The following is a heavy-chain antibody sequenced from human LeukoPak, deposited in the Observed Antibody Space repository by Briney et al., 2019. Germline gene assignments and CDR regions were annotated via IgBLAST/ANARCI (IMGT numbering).Heavy chain of an antibody. D-gene: IGHD2/OR15-2a*01. CDR1: RFTFTSYP. J-gene: IGHJ4*02. V-gene: IGHV3-23*01. CDR3: AKYIGPSRRIFDY. CDR2: ISETGAIT. Sequence: GGSLRLSCAASRFTFTSYPMTWVRQAPGKGLEWVSSISETGAITNYADSVKGRFTISRDNSKNTLYLQMSSLRAEDAAVYFCAKYIGPSRRIFDYWGQGTLVAVSS.